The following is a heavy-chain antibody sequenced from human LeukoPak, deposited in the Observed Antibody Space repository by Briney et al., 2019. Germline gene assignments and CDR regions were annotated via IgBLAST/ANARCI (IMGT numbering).Heavy chain of an antibody. D-gene: IGHD3-10*01. V-gene: IGHV1-2*02. J-gene: IGHJ5*02. CDR2: INPNSGGT. CDR3: ANTYALGNYYKGGFDP. CDR1: GYTFTGYY. Sequence: AASVKVSCKASGYTFTGYYMHWVRQAPGQGLEWMGWINPNSGGTNYAQNFQGRVTMTRDTSIRTVYMELSRLRSDDTAVYYCANTYALGNYYKGGFDPWGQGTLVTVSS.